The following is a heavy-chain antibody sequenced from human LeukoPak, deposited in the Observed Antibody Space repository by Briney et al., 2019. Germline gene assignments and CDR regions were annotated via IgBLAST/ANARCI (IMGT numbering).Heavy chain of an antibody. CDR2: IRYDGSNK. Sequence: SGGSLRLSCATSGFTFITYGMHWVRQAPGKGPEWVAFIRYDGSNKYYADSVKGRFTISRDNSKNTLYLEMNSLRAEDRAVYYCAKGSRGYSYGYQIDYWGQGTLVTVSS. CDR1: GFTFITYG. D-gene: IGHD5-18*01. CDR3: AKGSRGYSYGYQIDY. J-gene: IGHJ4*02. V-gene: IGHV3-30*02.